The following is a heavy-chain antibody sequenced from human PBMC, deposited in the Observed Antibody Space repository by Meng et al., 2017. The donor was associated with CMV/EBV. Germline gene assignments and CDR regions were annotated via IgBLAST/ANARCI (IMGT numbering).Heavy chain of an antibody. V-gene: IGHV4-39*07. CDR1: GGSISSSSYY. CDR3: ARSIAARPYRYNWFDP. Sequence: LQRQQSVPGLVKPSETLSLTCTVSGGSISSSSYYWGWIRQPPGKGLEWIGSIYYSGSTYYNPSLKSRVTISVDTSKNQFSLKLSSVTAADTAVYYCARSIAARPYRYNWFDPWGQGTLVTVSS. D-gene: IGHD6-6*01. J-gene: IGHJ5*02. CDR2: IYYSGST.